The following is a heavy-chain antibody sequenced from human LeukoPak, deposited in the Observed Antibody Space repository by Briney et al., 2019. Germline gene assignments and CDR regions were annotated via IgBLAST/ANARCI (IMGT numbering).Heavy chain of an antibody. D-gene: IGHD1-26*01. V-gene: IGHV3-23*01. Sequence: GGSLRLSCAASGFIFSSYAMSWVRQAPGKGLEWVSAISGSGGSTYYADSVKGRFTISRDNSKNTLYLQMNSLRAEDTAVYYCAKNGGRVGATRFDYWGQGTLVTVSS. CDR3: AKNGGRVGATRFDY. CDR1: GFIFSSYA. J-gene: IGHJ4*02. CDR2: ISGSGGST.